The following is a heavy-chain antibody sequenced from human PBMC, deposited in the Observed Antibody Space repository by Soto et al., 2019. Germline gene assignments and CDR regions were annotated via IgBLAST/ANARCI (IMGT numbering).Heavy chain of an antibody. CDR3: ARLDKPVLDWFDP. V-gene: IGHV1-69*02. Sequence: QVQLVQSGAEVKKPGSSVKVSCKASGGTFSSYTISWVRQAPGQGLEWMGRISPILGIANYAQKCQGRVTITADKSTSTAYMELSSLRSEDTAVYYCARLDKPVLDWFDPWGQGTLVTVSS. J-gene: IGHJ5*02. D-gene: IGHD3-9*01. CDR1: GGTFSSYT. CDR2: ISPILGIA.